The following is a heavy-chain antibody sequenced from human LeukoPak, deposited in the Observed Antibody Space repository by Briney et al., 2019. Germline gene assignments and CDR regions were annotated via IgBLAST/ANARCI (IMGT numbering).Heavy chain of an antibody. CDR1: GGSFSGYY. V-gene: IGHV4-34*01. CDR2: IYYSGST. J-gene: IGHJ6*02. CDR3: ARHPYYYDSSGYLFPFGYYGMDV. D-gene: IGHD3-22*01. Sequence: PSETLSLTCAVYGGSFSGYYWSWIRQPPGKGLEWIGSIYYSGSTYYNPSLKSRVTISVDTSKNQFSLKLSSVTAADTAVYYCARHPYYYDSSGYLFPFGYYGMDVWGQGTTVTVSS.